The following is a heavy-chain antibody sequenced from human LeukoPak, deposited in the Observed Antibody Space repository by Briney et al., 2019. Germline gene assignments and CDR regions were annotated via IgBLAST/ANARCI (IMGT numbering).Heavy chain of an antibody. J-gene: IGHJ4*02. CDR2: ISYDGSNK. D-gene: IGHD3-10*01. CDR3: AKYGVTDY. CDR1: GFTFSSYG. V-gene: IGHV3-30*18. Sequence: GGSLRLSCAASGFTFSSYGMHWVRQAPGKGLERVAIISYDGSNKYYADSVKGRFTISRDNSKNTLYLQMNSLRAEDTAVYYCAKYGVTDYWGQGTLVTVSS.